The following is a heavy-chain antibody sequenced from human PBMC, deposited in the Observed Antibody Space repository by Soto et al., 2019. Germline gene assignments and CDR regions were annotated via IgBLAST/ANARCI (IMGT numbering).Heavy chain of an antibody. D-gene: IGHD1-26*01. CDR1: GGTFSSYA. CDR2: IIPIFGAT. Sequence: QVQLVQSGAEVKKPGSSVKVSCKASGGTFSSYAITWVRQAPGQGLDWMGEIIPIFGATNFAQRFQGRLMITADKSTTTAYMELSSLTSEDTAVYYCARMGGSFLDSWGQGTLVIVSS. J-gene: IGHJ5*01. CDR3: ARMGGSFLDS. V-gene: IGHV1-69*06.